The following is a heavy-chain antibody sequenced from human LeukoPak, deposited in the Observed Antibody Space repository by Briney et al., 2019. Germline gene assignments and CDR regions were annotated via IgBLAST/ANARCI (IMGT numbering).Heavy chain of an antibody. CDR1: GDSISRSTYY. CDR3: ARSSGTETFSY. V-gene: IGHV4-39*02. D-gene: IGHD6-25*01. Sequence: PSETLSLTCTVSGDSISRSTYYWAWIRQPPGKGLEWIGSVYYGRSPYFNPSLESRATISVDTSKNHFSLKMSSVTAADTAVYYCARSSGTETFSYWGQGTLVTVSS. J-gene: IGHJ4*02. CDR2: VYYGRSP.